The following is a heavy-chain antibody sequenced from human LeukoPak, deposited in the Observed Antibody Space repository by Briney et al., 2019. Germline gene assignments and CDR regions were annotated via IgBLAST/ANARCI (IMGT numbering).Heavy chain of an antibody. CDR2: IYYSGST. CDR3: AVVPAPDYGMDV. V-gene: IGHV4-59*08. D-gene: IGHD2-2*01. Sequence: SETLSLTCTVSGGSISSYYWSWIRQPPGKGLEWIGYIYYSGSTNYNPSLESRVTISVDTSKNQFSLKLTSVTAADTAVYYCAVVPAPDYGMDVWGQGTTVTVSS. J-gene: IGHJ6*02. CDR1: GGSISSYY.